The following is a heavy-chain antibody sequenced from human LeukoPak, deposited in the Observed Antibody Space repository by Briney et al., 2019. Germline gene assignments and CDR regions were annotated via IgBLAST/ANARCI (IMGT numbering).Heavy chain of an antibody. Sequence: GGSLRLSCAASGFTFSSYAMSWVRQAPGKGLEWVSAISGSGGSTYYADSVKGRFTISRDNSKNTLYLQMNSPRAEDTAVYYCAKDVVVPAAAHYFDYWGQGTLVTVSS. J-gene: IGHJ4*02. D-gene: IGHD2-2*01. CDR1: GFTFSSYA. CDR3: AKDVVVPAAAHYFDY. CDR2: ISGSGGST. V-gene: IGHV3-23*01.